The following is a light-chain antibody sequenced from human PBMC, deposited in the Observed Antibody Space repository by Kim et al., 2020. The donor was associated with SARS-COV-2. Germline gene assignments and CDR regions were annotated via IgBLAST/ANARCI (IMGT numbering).Light chain of an antibody. J-gene: IGLJ3*02. CDR3: AAWDDSLNVL. CDR1: SSNIGSNT. CDR2: SNN. V-gene: IGLV1-44*01. Sequence: PGQRVTISCSGSSSNIGSNTVNWYQQLPGTAPKLLIYSNNRRPSGVPDRFSGSKSGTSGSLAISGLQSEDEADYYCAAWDDSLNVLFGGGTQLTVL.